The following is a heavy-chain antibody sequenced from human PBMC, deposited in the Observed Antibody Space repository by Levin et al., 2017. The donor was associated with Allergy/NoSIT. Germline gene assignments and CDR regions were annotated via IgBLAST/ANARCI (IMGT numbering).Heavy chain of an antibody. D-gene: IGHD5-12*01. CDR1: GFTFSSYG. CDR2: ISYDGSNK. CDR3: AKSPVATTRTYYFDY. J-gene: IGHJ4*02. Sequence: GESLKISCAASGFTFSSYGMHWVRQAPGKGLEWVAVISYDGSNKYYADSVKGRFTISRDNSKNTLYLQMNSLRAEDTAVYYCAKSPVATTRTYYFDYWGQGTLVTVSS. V-gene: IGHV3-30*18.